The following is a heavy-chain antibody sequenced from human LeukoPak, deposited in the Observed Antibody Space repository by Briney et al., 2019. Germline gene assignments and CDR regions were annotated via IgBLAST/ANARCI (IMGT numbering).Heavy chain of an antibody. CDR3: ARDGSPLPYCSSTSCYGEGAFDI. CDR1: GGSISSSSYY. CDR2: IYYSGST. J-gene: IGHJ3*02. Sequence: SETLSLTCTVSGGSISSSSYYWGWIRQPPGKGLEWIGSIYYSGSTYYNPSLKSRVTISVDTSKNQFSLKLSSVTAADTAVYYCARDGSPLPYCSSTSCYGEGAFDIWGQGTMVTVSS. D-gene: IGHD2-2*01. V-gene: IGHV4-39*07.